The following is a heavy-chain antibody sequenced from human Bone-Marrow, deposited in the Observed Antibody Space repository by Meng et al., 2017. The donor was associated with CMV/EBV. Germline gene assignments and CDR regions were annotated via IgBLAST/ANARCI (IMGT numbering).Heavy chain of an antibody. J-gene: IGHJ5*02. CDR3: ARGLTSSIAARPNNWFDP. D-gene: IGHD6-6*01. CDR1: GGSISSSSYY. V-gene: IGHV4-39*01. Sequence: SETLSLTCTVSGGSISSSSYYWGWIRQPPGKGLEWIGSIYYSGSTYYNPSLKSRVTISVDTSKNQLSLKLSSVTAADTAVYYCARGLTSSIAARPNNWFDPWGQGTLVTVSS. CDR2: IYYSGST.